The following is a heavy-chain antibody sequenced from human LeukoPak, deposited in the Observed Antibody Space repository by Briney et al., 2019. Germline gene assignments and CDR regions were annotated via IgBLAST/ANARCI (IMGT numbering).Heavy chain of an antibody. CDR2: ISYDGCNK. D-gene: IGHD3-3*01. CDR3: ARETYYDFWSGYTAKGWFDP. V-gene: IGHV3-30-3*01. J-gene: IGHJ5*02. CDR1: GFTFSSYA. Sequence: GALRLSCAASGFTFSSYAMHWVRQAPGKGLEWVAVISYDGCNKYYADSVKGRFTISRDNSKNTLYLQMNSLRAEDTAVYYCARETYYDFWSGYTAKGWFDPWGQGTLVTVSS.